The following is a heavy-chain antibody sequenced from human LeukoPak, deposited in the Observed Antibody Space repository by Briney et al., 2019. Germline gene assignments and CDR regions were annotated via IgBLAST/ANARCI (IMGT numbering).Heavy chain of an antibody. J-gene: IGHJ6*03. V-gene: IGHV3-48*03. CDR1: GFIFSRYQ. CDR3: AELGITMIGGV. CDR2: ISSSSSTI. D-gene: IGHD3-10*02. Sequence: GRPLRLLCAPSGFIFSRYQEMWARHARGEALVCVSYISSSSSTIYYADSVKGRFTISRDNAKNSLYLQMNSLRAEDTAVYYCAELGITMIGGVWGKGTTVTISS.